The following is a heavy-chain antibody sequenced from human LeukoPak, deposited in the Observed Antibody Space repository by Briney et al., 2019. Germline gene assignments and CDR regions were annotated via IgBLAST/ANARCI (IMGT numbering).Heavy chain of an antibody. D-gene: IGHD2-15*01. J-gene: IGHJ4*02. CDR1: GFTFFSYA. V-gene: IGHV3-23*01. Sequence: GGAPRPSFAASGFTFFSYAMSWGRPAPGERPGGGSPICGSDPGTFYANSVKGRFTISRDNSRNMLYLQMNSLRAEDTAVYYCAKAPKGSCRGGLCYSLDYWAQGTLVAVSS. CDR2: ICGSDPGT. CDR3: AKAPKGSCRGGLCYSLDY.